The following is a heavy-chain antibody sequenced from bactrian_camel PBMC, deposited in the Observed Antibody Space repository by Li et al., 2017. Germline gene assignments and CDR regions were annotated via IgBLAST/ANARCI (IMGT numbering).Heavy chain of an antibody. J-gene: IGHJ6*01. CDR3: ATLLGWYVAFDY. Sequence: VQLVESGGGLVQPGGSLRLSCAASGFTFSNYDMSWVRQAPGKGLEWPSTISTDGRNTHYADSVKGRFTFSRDNAKNTVYLQMNSLKSEDTALYYCATLLGWYVAFDYWGQGTQVTVS. CDR2: ISTDGRNT. CDR1: GFTFSNYD. D-gene: IGHD6*01. V-gene: IGHV3-2*01.